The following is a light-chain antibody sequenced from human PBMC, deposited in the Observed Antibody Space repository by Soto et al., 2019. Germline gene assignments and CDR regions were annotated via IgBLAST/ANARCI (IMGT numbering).Light chain of an antibody. J-gene: IGLJ2*01. CDR2: EVS. V-gene: IGLV2-8*01. CDR3: SLAGGDSLI. CDR1: SSDVGSYVF. Sequence: QSALTQPPSASGSPGQSVTISCTGTSSDVGSYVFVSWYQQHPGKAPKLMIYEVSKRPSGVPDRFSGSKSGNTASLTVSGLQVEDEADYYCSLAGGDSLIFGGGTKLTGL.